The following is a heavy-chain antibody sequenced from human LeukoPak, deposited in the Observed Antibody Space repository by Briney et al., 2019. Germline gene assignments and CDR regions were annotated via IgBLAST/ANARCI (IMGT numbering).Heavy chain of an antibody. D-gene: IGHD2-15*01. J-gene: IGHJ4*02. CDR3: ARAWATLPYYFDY. Sequence: GGSLRLSCAASGFTFSSYSMNWVRQVPGKGLEWVSYISSSSSTIYYADSVKGRFTISRDNAKNSLYLQMNSLRAEDTAVYYCARAWATLPYYFDYWGQGTLVTVSS. CDR2: ISSSSSTI. V-gene: IGHV3-48*01. CDR1: GFTFSSYS.